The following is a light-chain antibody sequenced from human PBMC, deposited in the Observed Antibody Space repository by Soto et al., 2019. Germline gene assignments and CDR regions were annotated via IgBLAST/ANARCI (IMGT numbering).Light chain of an antibody. CDR2: EGN. J-gene: IGLJ1*01. CDR1: SSDVGSYNL. CDR3: CSYAGTNPLV. V-gene: IGLV2-23*01. Sequence: QSALTQPASVSGSPGQSITISCTGTSSDVGSYNLVSWYQQHPGKAPKLMIYEGNKRPSGVSNRFSGSKSANTASLTISGLQTEDEADYYCCSYAGTNPLVFGTGTKLTVL.